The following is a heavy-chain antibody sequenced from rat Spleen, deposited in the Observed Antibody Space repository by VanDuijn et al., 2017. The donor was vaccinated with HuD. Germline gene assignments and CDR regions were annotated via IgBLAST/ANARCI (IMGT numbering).Heavy chain of an antibody. CDR3: ASLYYGYKGVMDA. V-gene: IGHV5-29*01. J-gene: IGHJ4*01. D-gene: IGHD1-9*01. CDR2: ISYDGGRN. CDR1: GFTFSDYY. Sequence: EVQLVESDGGLVQPGRSLKLSCAASGFTFSDYYMAWVRQAPTKGLEWVATISYDGGRNFYRDSVKGRFTISRDNAKSTLYLQMDSLRSEDTATYYCASLYYGYKGVMDAWGQGASVTVSS.